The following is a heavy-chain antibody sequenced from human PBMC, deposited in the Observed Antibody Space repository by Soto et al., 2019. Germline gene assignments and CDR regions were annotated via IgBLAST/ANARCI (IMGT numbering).Heavy chain of an antibody. CDR3: ARSTIFGVVIIPVRARRPMDL. V-gene: IGHV1-3*01. CDR1: GYTFTSYA. Sequence: QVQLVQSGAEVKKPGASVKVSCKASGYTFTSYAMHWVRQAPGQRLEWMGWINAGNGNTKYSQKFHGRVTITRDTSASTAYMELSRLRSEDTAVYYCARSTIFGVVIIPVRARRPMDLWGKGTTVTVSS. CDR2: INAGNGNT. J-gene: IGHJ6*03. D-gene: IGHD3-3*01.